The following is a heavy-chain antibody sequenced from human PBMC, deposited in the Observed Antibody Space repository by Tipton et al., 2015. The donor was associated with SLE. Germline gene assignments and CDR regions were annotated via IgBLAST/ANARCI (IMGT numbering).Heavy chain of an antibody. CDR3: ARGLGLAATYWYFDL. D-gene: IGHD6-19*01. CDR2: FDSSGGST. Sequence: SLRLSCAASGFTFTSYSMSWVRQAPGKGLEWVSTFDSSGGSTYSADSVKSRFIISRDTSKSTLYLQMNSLRVDDTAVYFCARGLGLAATYWYFDLWGRGTLVTVSS. J-gene: IGHJ2*01. CDR1: GFTFTSYS. V-gene: IGHV3-23*01.